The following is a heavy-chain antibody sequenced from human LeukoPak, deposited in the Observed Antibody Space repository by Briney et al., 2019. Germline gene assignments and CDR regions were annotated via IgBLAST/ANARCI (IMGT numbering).Heavy chain of an antibody. Sequence: PGGSLRLSCAASGFSFSSYGMHWVRQAPGKGLEWVAVIWHDGSSQYYADSVKGRFIISRDNSRNTLYLQMNSLGADDTAVYYCARSLANVAVTGLDYWGQGTLVTVSS. V-gene: IGHV3-33*01. CDR2: IWHDGSSQ. D-gene: IGHD6-19*01. CDR1: GFSFSSYG. CDR3: ARSLANVAVTGLDY. J-gene: IGHJ4*02.